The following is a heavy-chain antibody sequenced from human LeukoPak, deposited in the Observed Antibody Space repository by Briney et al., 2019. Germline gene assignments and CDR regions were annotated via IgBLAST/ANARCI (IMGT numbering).Heavy chain of an antibody. CDR1: GGSISSYY. J-gene: IGHJ3*02. V-gene: IGHV4-59*08. Sequence: SEALSLTCTISGGSISSYYWSWIRQPPGRGLEVVGYIYYSGCTNYNPSLKSRVTISVDTSKNQFSLKLTSVTAADTAVYYCARLVPDSSGWYGAFDIWGQGTMVTVSS. CDR3: ARLVPDSSGWYGAFDI. CDR2: IYYSGCT. D-gene: IGHD6-19*01.